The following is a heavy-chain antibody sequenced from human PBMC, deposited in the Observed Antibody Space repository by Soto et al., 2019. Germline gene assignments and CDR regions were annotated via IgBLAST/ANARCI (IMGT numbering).Heavy chain of an antibody. J-gene: IGHJ4*02. CDR1: GYTFTSYG. CDR2: ISAYNGNT. Sequence: ASVKVSCKASGYTFTSYGISWVRQAPGQGLEWMGWISAYNGNTNYAQKLQGRVTMTTDTSTSTAYMELRSLRSDDTAVYYCARADYYDSSGYFDYWGQGTLVTVSS. V-gene: IGHV1-18*01. D-gene: IGHD3-22*01. CDR3: ARADYYDSSGYFDY.